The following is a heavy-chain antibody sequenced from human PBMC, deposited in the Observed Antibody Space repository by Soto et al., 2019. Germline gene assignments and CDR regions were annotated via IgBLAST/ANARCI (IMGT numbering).Heavy chain of an antibody. J-gene: IGHJ4*02. CDR1: GGSISSGGYS. V-gene: IGHV4-30-2*01. CDR2: IYHSGST. D-gene: IGHD3-22*01. CDR3: ARGRQYYDSSGYSLDY. Sequence: KTSETLSLTCAVSGGSISSGGYSWSWIRQPPGKGLEWIGYIYHSGSTYYNPSLKSRVTISVDRSKNQFSLKLSSVTAADTAVYYCARGRQYYDSSGYSLDYWGQGTLVTVSS.